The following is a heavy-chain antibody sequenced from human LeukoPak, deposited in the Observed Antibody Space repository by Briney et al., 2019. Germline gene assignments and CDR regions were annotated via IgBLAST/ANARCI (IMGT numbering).Heavy chain of an antibody. Sequence: ASVKVSCKASGYSFNKYAMNWVRQVPGKGLEWMGWINTKTEKTTYAQAFTGRFVFSLDTSVSTAYLQISSLKAEDTAVYYCARGNYYGSGSYYLGYYYYYMDVWGKGTTVTVSS. CDR2: INTKTEKT. CDR1: GYSFNKYA. D-gene: IGHD3-10*01. CDR3: ARGNYYGSGSYYLGYYYYYMDV. V-gene: IGHV7-4-1*02. J-gene: IGHJ6*03.